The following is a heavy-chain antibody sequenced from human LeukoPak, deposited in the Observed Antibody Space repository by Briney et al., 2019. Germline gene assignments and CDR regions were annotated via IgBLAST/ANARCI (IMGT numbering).Heavy chain of an antibody. J-gene: IGHJ4*02. Sequence: GGSLRLSCAASGFTFSDYDMHWVRQAPGKGLEWVAVIWYDGNSKYYADSVKGRFTISRDNSKNTLYLQMDSLRAEDTAVYYCARGRFIAGTTAYYFDYWGQGTLVTVSS. D-gene: IGHD1-26*01. V-gene: IGHV3-33*01. CDR3: ARGRFIAGTTAYYFDY. CDR2: IWYDGNSK. CDR1: GFTFSDYD.